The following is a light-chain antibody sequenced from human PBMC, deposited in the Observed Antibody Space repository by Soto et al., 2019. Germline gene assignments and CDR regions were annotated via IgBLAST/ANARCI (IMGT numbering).Light chain of an antibody. V-gene: IGLV2-14*01. Sequence: QSALTQPASVSGSPGQSITISCTGTSTDVDNYNYVSWYQQHPGKAPKLMIYEVSNRPSGVSNRFSGSKSGNMASLTISGLQAEDEADYYCYSYINTSIFYVFGSGTKVTVL. J-gene: IGLJ1*01. CDR3: YSYINTSIFYV. CDR1: STDVDNYNY. CDR2: EVS.